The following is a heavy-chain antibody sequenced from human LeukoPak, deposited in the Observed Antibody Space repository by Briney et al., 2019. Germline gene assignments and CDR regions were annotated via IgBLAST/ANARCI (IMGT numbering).Heavy chain of an antibody. CDR1: GFTFSSYA. CDR3: ARAWGHRANYFDY. V-gene: IGHV3-30-3*01. CDR2: ISYDGSNK. Sequence: SGGSLRLSCAASGFTFSSYAMHWVRQAPGKGLEWVAVISYDGSNKYYADSVKGRFTISRDNSKNTLYLQMNSLRAEDTAVYYCARAWGHRANYFDYWGQGTLVTVSS. D-gene: IGHD3-16*01. J-gene: IGHJ4*02.